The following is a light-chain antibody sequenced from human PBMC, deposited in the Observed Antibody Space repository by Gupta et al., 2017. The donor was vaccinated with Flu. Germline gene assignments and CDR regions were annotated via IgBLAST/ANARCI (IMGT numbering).Light chain of an antibody. CDR3: QQYYSTSTWT. V-gene: IGKV4-1*01. CDR1: QSVLYSSNNKNY. Sequence: DIVMTQSPDSLAVSLGERANINCKSSQSVLYSSNNKNYLAWYQQKPGQPPKLLIYWASTRESGVPDRFSGSGSGTDFTLTISSLQAEDVAVYYCQQYYSTSTWTFGQGTKVEIK. CDR2: WAS. J-gene: IGKJ1*01.